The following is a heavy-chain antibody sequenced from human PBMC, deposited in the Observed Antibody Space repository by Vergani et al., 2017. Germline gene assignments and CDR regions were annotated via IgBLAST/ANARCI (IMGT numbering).Heavy chain of an antibody. CDR1: GGSISSYY. D-gene: IGHD2-2*03. CDR3: ARAPLIVDIVVVPGSQSDY. Sequence: QVQLQESGPGLVKPSETLSLTCTVSGGSISSYYWSWIRQPPGKGLEWIGYIYYRGSTNYNPSLKSRVTISVDTSKNQFSLKLSSVTAADTAVYYCARAPLIVDIVVVPGSQSDYWGQGTLVTVSS. V-gene: IGHV4-59*01. J-gene: IGHJ4*02. CDR2: IYYRGST.